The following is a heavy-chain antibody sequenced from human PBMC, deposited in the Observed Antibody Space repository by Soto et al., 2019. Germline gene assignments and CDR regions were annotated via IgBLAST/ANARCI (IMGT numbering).Heavy chain of an antibody. CDR1: GFTFSSYG. V-gene: IGHV3-33*01. J-gene: IGHJ6*03. CDR3: AREQGYYYYMDV. CDR2: IWYDGSNK. Sequence: PGGSLRLSCAASGFTFSSYGMHWVRQAPGKGLEWVAVIWYDGSNKYYADSVKGRFTISRDNSKNTLYLQMNSLRAEDTAVYYCAREQGYYYYMDVWGKGTTVTVSS.